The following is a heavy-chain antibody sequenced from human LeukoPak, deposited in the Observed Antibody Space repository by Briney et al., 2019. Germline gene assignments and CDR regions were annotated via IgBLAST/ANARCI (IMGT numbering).Heavy chain of an antibody. J-gene: IGHJ4*02. Sequence: GGSLRLSCAASGFTFSSYAMSWVRQAPGAGLEWVSAICGSGGSTYYADSVKGRFTISRDNSKNTLYLQMNSLRAEDTAVYYCAKGGSITMIVVVPINDYWGQGTLVTVSS. CDR3: AKGGSITMIVVVPINDY. CDR1: GFTFSSYA. CDR2: ICGSGGST. D-gene: IGHD3-22*01. V-gene: IGHV3-23*01.